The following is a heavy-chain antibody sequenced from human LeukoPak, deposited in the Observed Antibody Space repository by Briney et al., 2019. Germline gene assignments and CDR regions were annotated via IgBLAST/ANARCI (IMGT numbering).Heavy chain of an antibody. V-gene: IGHV3-23*01. J-gene: IGHJ4*02. CDR3: AKMETLRDFWSGYDY. Sequence: PGGSLRLSCAASGFTFSSYAMSWVRQAPGKGLEWVSAISGSGGSTYYADSVKGRFTISSDNSKNTLYLQMNSLRAEDTAVYYCAKMETLRDFWSGYDYWGQETLVTVSS. D-gene: IGHD3-3*01. CDR2: ISGSGGST. CDR1: GFTFSSYA.